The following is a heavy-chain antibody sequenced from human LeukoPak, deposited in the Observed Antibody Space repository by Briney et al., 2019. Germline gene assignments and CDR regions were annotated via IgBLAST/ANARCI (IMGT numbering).Heavy chain of an antibody. J-gene: IGHJ4*02. CDR1: GFTFDDYA. V-gene: IGHV3-9*01. D-gene: IGHD6-19*01. CDR3: AKDPSSTLEWLVDY. Sequence: GGSLRLSCAASGFTFDDYAMHWVRQAPGKGLEWVSGISWNSGSIGYADSVKGRFTISRDNAKNSLYLQMNSLRAEDTAVYYCAKDPSSTLEWLVDYWGQGTLVTVSS. CDR2: ISWNSGSI.